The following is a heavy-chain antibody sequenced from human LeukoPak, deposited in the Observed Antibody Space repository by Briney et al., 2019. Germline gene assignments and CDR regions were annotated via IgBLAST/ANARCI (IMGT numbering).Heavy chain of an antibody. CDR2: INPSGGST. D-gene: IGHD2-2*01. J-gene: IGHJ6*03. Sequence: ASVKVSCKASGYTFTSYYMHWVRQAPGQGLEWVGIINPSGGSTSYAQKFQGRVTMTRDMSTSTVYMELSSLRSEDTAVYYCASGYCSSTSCYSGYYYMDVWGKGTTVTVSS. V-gene: IGHV1-46*01. CDR1: GYTFTSYY. CDR3: ASGYCSSTSCYSGYYYMDV.